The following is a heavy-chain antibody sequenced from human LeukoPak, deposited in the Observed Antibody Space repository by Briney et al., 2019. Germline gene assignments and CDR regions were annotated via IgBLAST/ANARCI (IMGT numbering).Heavy chain of an antibody. CDR3: ARRGYSYGYDY. J-gene: IGHJ4*02. CDR2: IYPGDSDV. CDR1: GYSFTSYW. D-gene: IGHD5-18*01. Sequence: GESPKISCKVSGYSFTSYWIVWVRQMPGKGLEWMGVIYPGDSDVRYSPSFQGQVTISADKSISTAHLQWRSLKASDTAMYYCARRGYSYGYDYWGQGTLVTVSS. V-gene: IGHV5-51*01.